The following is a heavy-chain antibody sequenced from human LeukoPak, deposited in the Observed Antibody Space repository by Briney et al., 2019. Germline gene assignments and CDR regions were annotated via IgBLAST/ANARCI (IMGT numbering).Heavy chain of an antibody. CDR3: AKGHRESSSFFDS. Sequence: PGGSLRLSCAVSGISLSNYGMSWVRQAPGKGLERVAGISGSGGGTNYADSVKGRFTISRDNPKNTLYLQMNRLRAEDTAVYYCAKGHRESSSFFDSWGQGIPVTVSS. J-gene: IGHJ4*02. CDR2: ISGSGGGT. CDR1: GISLSNYG. V-gene: IGHV3-23*01.